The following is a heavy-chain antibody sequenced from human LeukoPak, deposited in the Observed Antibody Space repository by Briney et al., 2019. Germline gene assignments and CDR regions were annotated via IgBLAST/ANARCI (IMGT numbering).Heavy chain of an antibody. CDR2: IIPILGIA. J-gene: IGHJ6*02. Sequence: ASVKVSCKASGGTFSSYAISWVRQAPGQGLEWMGGIIPILGIANYAQKFQGRVTITADKSTSTAYMELSSLRSEDTAVYYCASSVGYDSDYYYYGMDVWGQGTTVTVSS. CDR1: GGTFSSYA. CDR3: ASSVGYDSDYYYYGMDV. D-gene: IGHD5-12*01. V-gene: IGHV1-69*10.